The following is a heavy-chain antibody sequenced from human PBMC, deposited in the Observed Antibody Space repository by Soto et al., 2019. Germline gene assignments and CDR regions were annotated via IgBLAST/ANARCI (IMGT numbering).Heavy chain of an antibody. V-gene: IGHV2-5*02. J-gene: IGHJ4*02. Sequence: QITLKESGPTLVKPTQTLTLTCTFSGFSLSTSSGVGVGWIRQPPGKALELLAFIYWDEEKRYSPSLKSRLTVTKDTSKNQVVLIVTNMDPVDTATYYGAHRLSIGGYDEGFDYWGQGALLTVSS. CDR3: AHRLSIGGYDEGFDY. CDR2: IYWDEEK. D-gene: IGHD5-12*01. CDR1: GFSLSTSSGVG.